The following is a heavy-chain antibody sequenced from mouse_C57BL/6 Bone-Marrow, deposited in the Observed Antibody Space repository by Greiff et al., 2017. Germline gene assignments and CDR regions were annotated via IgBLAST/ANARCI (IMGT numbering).Heavy chain of an antibody. Sequence: EVKLQESGGGLVQPGGSMKLSCAASGFTFSDAWMDWVRQSPEKGLEWVAEIRNKANNHATYYAESVKGRFTISRDDSKSSVYLQINSLRAEDTGIYYCTPIYYDYDEFAYWGQGTLVTVSA. J-gene: IGHJ3*01. CDR2: IRNKANNHAT. CDR3: TPIYYDYDEFAY. D-gene: IGHD2-4*01. V-gene: IGHV6-6*01. CDR1: GFTFSDAW.